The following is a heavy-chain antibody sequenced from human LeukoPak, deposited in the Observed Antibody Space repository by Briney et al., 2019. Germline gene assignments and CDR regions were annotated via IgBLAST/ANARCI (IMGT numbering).Heavy chain of an antibody. J-gene: IGHJ4*02. D-gene: IGHD6-19*01. Sequence: SETLSLTCTVSGGTISSYYWNWIRQPPGRGLEWIGYIHYSGSTKYNPSLKSRVTISVDTSKNQFSLKLSSVTAADTAVYYCARWYSSGWAFDYWGQGTLVTVSS. CDR2: IHYSGST. CDR3: ARWYSSGWAFDY. V-gene: IGHV4-59*08. CDR1: GGTISSYY.